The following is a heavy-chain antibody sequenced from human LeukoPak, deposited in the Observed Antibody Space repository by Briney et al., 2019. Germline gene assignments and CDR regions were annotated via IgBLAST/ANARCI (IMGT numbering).Heavy chain of an antibody. CDR1: GGSFSGYY. CDR2: INHSGST. Sequence: SETLSLTCAVYGGSFSGYYWSWIRQPPGKGLEWIGEINHSGSTNYNPSLKSRVTISVDTSKNQFSLKLSSVTAADTAVYYCARARPIMGATTTDAFDIWGQGTMVTVSS. V-gene: IGHV4-34*01. J-gene: IGHJ3*02. D-gene: IGHD1-26*01. CDR3: ARARPIMGATTTDAFDI.